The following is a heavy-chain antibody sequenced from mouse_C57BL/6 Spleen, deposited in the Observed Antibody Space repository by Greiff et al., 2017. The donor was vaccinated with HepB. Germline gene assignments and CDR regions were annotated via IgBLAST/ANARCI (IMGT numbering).Heavy chain of an antibody. J-gene: IGHJ3*01. CDR2: IYPRSGNT. CDR1: GYTFTSYG. Sequence: QVQLQQSGAELVRPGASVKLSCKASGYTFTSYGISWVKQRTGQGLEWIGEIYPRSGNTYYNEKFKGKATLTVDKSSSTAYMELRSLTSEDSAVYYCARGCGLEPCFAYWGQGTLVTVSA. CDR3: ARGCGLEPCFAY. D-gene: IGHD4-1*01. V-gene: IGHV1-81*01.